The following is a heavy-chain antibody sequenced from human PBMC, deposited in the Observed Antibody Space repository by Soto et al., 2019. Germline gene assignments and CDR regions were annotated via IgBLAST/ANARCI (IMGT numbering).Heavy chain of an antibody. Sequence: QEQLVESGGGVVQTGRSLRLSCAASGFTFTNYGMNWVGKAPGKGLEWVAVIWYAGTNKYYADSVKGQFTISRDNAKNTVYLQMDSLRAEDTAVYYCATAFYSGSGSFFRTEKGNYLRQGPLVTVSS. CDR2: IWYAGTNK. D-gene: IGHD3-10*01. CDR1: GFTFTNYG. V-gene: IGHV3-33*01. CDR3: ATAFYSGSGSFFRTEKGNY. J-gene: IGHJ4*02.